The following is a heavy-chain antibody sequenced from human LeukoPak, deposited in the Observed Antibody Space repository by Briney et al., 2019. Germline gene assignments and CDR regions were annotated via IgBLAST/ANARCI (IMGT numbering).Heavy chain of an antibody. CDR2: IKQDGSEK. CDR1: GFTFSSYW. D-gene: IGHD4-17*01. V-gene: IGHV3-7*01. J-gene: IGHJ6*03. CDR3: SRNPTVTYYYYYYYMDV. Sequence: PGGSLRLSCAASGFTFSSYWMSWVRQAPGKGLEWVANIKQDGSEKYYVDSVKGRFTISRDNAKNSLYLQMNSLRAEDTAVYYCSRNPTVTYYYYYYYMDVWGKGTTVTVSS.